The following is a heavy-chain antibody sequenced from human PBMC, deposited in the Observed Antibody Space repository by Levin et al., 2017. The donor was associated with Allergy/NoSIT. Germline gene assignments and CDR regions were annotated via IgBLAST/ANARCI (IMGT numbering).Heavy chain of an antibody. D-gene: IGHD4-17*01. V-gene: IGHV3-48*01. CDR1: GFTFSSYS. J-gene: IGHJ2*01. CDR3: ARDYYGDYLFDL. Sequence: GESLKISCLASGFTFSSYSMNWVRQAAGKGLEWVSYISSSTGTTYYADSVKGRFTISRDNAKNSVYLQMNSLRAEDTAVYYCARDYYGDYLFDLWGRGTLVTVSS. CDR2: ISSSTGTT.